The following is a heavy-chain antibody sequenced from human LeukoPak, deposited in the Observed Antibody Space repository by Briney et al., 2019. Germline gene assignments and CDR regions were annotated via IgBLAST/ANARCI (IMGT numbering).Heavy chain of an antibody. CDR2: IIPIFGTA. V-gene: IGHV1-69*05. Sequence: GASVKVSSKASGGTFSSYAISWVRQAPGQGLEWMGGIIPIFGTANYAQKFQGRVTITTDESTSTAYMELSSLRSEDTAVYYCARGPARGEAVAGIDYWGQGALVTVSS. J-gene: IGHJ4*02. CDR1: GGTFSSYA. CDR3: ARGPARGEAVAGIDY. D-gene: IGHD6-19*01.